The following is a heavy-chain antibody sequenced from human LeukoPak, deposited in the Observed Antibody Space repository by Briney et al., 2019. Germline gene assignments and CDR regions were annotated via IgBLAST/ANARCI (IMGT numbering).Heavy chain of an antibody. Sequence: SETLSLTCAVYGGSFSGYYWSWIRQPPGKGLEWIGEINHSGSTNYNPSLKSRVTISVDTSKNQFSLTLSSVTAADTAVYYCARVHCSGGSCYRGFGYWGQGTLVTVSS. CDR2: INHSGST. J-gene: IGHJ4*02. D-gene: IGHD2-15*01. V-gene: IGHV4-34*01. CDR1: GGSFSGYY. CDR3: ARVHCSGGSCYRGFGY.